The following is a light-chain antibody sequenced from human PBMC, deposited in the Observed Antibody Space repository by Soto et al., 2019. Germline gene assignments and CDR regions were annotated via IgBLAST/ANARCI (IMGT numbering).Light chain of an antibody. CDR3: QQRSSWPRT. J-gene: IGKJ5*01. Sequence: EIVLTQSPATLSLSPGERATLSCRASQSVSSFLAWYQQKPGQAPRLLIYDASNRATGIPARFSGSGYGTDFTLTISSLEPEDFGVYYCQQRSSWPRTFGQGTRLEIK. CDR2: DAS. CDR1: QSVSSF. V-gene: IGKV3-11*01.